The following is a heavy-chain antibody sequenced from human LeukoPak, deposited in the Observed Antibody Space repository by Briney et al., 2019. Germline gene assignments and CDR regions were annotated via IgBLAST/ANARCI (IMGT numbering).Heavy chain of an antibody. D-gene: IGHD3/OR15-3a*01. CDR1: AFTFSSYG. CDR2: ISSSGSTI. CDR3: ARQTGSGLFILP. V-gene: IGHV3-48*04. J-gene: IGHJ4*02. Sequence: GGSLRLSCAASAFTFSSYGMHWVRQAPGKGLEGVSYISSSGSTIYYADSVKGRFTISRDNAKNSLYLQMNSLRAEDTAVYYCARQTGSGLFILPGGQGTLVTVSS.